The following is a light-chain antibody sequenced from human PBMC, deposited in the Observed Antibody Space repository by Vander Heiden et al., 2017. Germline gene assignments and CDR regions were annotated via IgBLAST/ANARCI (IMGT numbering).Light chain of an antibody. J-gene: IGKJ1*01. CDR2: GPS. CDR3: LQYYSLPWT. CDR1: QTLLRNSKIKIS. Sequence: DIVLTQSPDSLAGSLGERTTIRCKSSQTLLRNSKIKISLAWHQQKPGRSPRLLVYGPSTRETGVPDRFSGSGSGTDFTLTISTLQAEDVAVYYCLQYYSLPWTFGQGTKVEIK. V-gene: IGKV4-1*01.